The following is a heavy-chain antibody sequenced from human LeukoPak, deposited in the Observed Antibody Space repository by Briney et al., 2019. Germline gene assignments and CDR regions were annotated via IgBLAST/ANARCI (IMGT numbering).Heavy chain of an antibody. V-gene: IGHV4-59*01. D-gene: IGHD4-23*01. CDR1: GGSISSYY. CDR2: IYYSGST. Sequence: SETLSLTCTVSGGSISSYYWSWIRQPPGQGLDSIGYIYYSGSTNYNPSLKSRVTISVDTSKIQFSLKLSSVTAADTAVYYCASGPGYGGNTGTFDYWGQGTLVTVSS. CDR3: ASGPGYGGNTGTFDY. J-gene: IGHJ4*02.